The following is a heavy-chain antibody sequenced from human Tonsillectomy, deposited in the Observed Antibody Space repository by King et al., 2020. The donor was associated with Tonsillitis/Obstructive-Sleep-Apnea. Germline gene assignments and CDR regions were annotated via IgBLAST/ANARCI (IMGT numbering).Heavy chain of an antibody. CDR1: GYTFTSYA. V-gene: IGHV1-3*01. D-gene: IGHD3-3*01. J-gene: IGHJ3*02. Sequence: QLVQSGAEVKKPGASVKVSCKASGYTFTSYAMHWVRQAPGQRLEWMGWINAGNGNTKYSQKFQGRVTITRDTSASTAYMELSSLRSEDTAVYYCARVGNSWLCDFWSGYDEKNAFDIWGQGTMVTVSS. CDR2: INAGNGNT. CDR3: ARVGNSWLCDFWSGYDEKNAFDI.